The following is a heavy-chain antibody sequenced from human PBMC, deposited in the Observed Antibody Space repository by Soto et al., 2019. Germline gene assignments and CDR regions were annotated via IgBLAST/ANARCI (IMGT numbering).Heavy chain of an antibody. CDR1: GFTFSSYC. V-gene: IGHV3-30*18. D-gene: IGHD4-17*01. CDR3: AKVHTVTPPYYFDY. Sequence: LRLSCAASGFTFSSYCMHWVRQAPCKGLEWVAVISYDGSNKYYADSVKGRFTISRDNSKNTLYLQMNSLRAEDTAVYYCAKVHTVTPPYYFDYWGQGTLVTVSS. CDR2: ISYDGSNK. J-gene: IGHJ4*02.